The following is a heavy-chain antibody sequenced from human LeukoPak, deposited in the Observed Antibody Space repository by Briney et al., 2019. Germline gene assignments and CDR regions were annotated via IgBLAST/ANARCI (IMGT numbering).Heavy chain of an antibody. CDR1: GFTFSSYW. J-gene: IGHJ4*02. D-gene: IGHD6-6*01. CDR2: IKQDGSEK. CDR3: ARVYRSSSGYCFDF. V-gene: IGHV3-7*01. Sequence: GGSLRLSCAASGFTFSSYWMSWVRQAPGKGLEWVANIKQDGSEKYYVDSVKGRFTVSRDNAKNSLYLQMNSLRAEDTAVYYCARVYRSSSGYCFDFWGQGTLVAVSS.